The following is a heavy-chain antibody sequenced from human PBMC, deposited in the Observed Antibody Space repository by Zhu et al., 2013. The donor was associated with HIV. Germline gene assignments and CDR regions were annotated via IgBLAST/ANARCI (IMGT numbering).Heavy chain of an antibody. CDR2: IIPIFGTA. V-gene: IGHV1-69*01. D-gene: IGHD3-10*01. CDR1: GGTFSSYA. J-gene: IGHJ6*01. CDR3: ARGWVETGITMVRGAYYYYGMDV. Sequence: QVQLVQSGAEVKKPGSSVKVSCKASGGTFSSYAISWVRQAPGQGLEWMGGIIPIFGTANYAQKFQGRVTITADESTSTAYMELSSLRSEDTAVYYCARGWVETGITMVRGAYYYYGMDVVGAKGTTVTVSS.